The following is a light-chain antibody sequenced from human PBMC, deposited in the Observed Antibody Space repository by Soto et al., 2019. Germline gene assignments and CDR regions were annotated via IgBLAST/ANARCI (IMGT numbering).Light chain of an antibody. J-gene: IGKJ4*01. CDR1: QSVISY. CDR2: GAS. CDR3: HQYGSTPLT. V-gene: IGKV3-20*01. Sequence: ESVLTQSPGTLSLSPGERATLSCRASQSVISYLAWYQQKPGQAPRLLIYGASSRATDIPDRFSGSGSGTDFTLTISRLVPEDVAVYYCHQYGSTPLTFGGGTKVEIK.